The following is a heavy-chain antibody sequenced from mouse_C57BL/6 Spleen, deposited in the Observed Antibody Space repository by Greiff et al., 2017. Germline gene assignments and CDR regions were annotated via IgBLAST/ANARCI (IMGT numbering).Heavy chain of an antibody. Sequence: QVQLKQSGPELVKPGASVKISCKASGYAFSSSWMNWVKQRPGKGLEWIGRIYPGDGDTNYNGKFKGKATLTADKSSSTAYMQLSSLTSEDSAVYCCARSGSSGDVGYRGKGTTLTVSS. V-gene: IGHV1-82*01. CDR1: GYAFSSSW. J-gene: IGHJ2*01. CDR2: IYPGDGDT. D-gene: IGHD3-2*02. CDR3: ARSGSSGDVGY.